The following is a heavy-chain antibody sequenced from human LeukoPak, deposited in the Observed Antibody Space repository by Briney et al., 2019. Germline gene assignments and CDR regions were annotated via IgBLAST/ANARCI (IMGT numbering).Heavy chain of an antibody. D-gene: IGHD6-19*01. J-gene: IGHJ4*02. CDR2: VSTNTGNP. V-gene: IGHV7-4-1*02. CDR3: ARESGSGWPNEADY. Sequence: ASVKVSCKASGYTFTSYAMNWVRQAPGQGLEWMGWVSTNTGNPTYAQGFTGRFVFSLDTSVSTAYLQISSLKAEDTAVYYCARESGSGWPNEADYWGQGTLVTVSS. CDR1: GYTFTSYA.